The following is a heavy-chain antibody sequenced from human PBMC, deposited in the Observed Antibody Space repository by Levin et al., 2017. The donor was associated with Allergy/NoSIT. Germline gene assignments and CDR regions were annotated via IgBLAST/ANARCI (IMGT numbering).Heavy chain of an antibody. CDR1: GYTLTELS. J-gene: IGHJ4*02. CDR3: ATGQGLYGSGSYGY. V-gene: IGHV1-24*01. CDR2: FDPEDGET. Sequence: GESLKISCKVSGYTLTELSMHWVRQAPGKGLEWMGGFDPEDGETIYAQKFQGRVTMTEDTSTDTAYMELSSLRSEDTAVYYCATGQGLYGSGSYGYWGQGTLVTVSS. D-gene: IGHD3-10*01.